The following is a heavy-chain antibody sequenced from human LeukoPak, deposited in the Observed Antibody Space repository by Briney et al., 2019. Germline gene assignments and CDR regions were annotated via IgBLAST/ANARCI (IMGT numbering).Heavy chain of an antibody. CDR3: ATTYSGYDSFLDY. V-gene: IGHV1-24*01. D-gene: IGHD5-12*01. CDR2: FDPEDGET. J-gene: IGHJ4*02. Sequence: ASVKVSCKVSGYTLTELPMHWARQAPGKGLEWMGGFDPEDGETIYAQKFQGRVTMTEDTSTDTAYMELSSLRSEDTAVYYCATTYSGYDSFLDYWGQGTLVTVSS. CDR1: GYTLTELP.